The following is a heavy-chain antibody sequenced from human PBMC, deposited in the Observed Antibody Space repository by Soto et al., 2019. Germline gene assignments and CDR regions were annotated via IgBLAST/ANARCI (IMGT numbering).Heavy chain of an antibody. J-gene: IGHJ1*01. D-gene: IGHD3-22*01. CDR3: ALLYPYESSGYKIND. Sequence: SETLSLTCTVSGGSISSSSSYWGWIRQPPGKGLEWVGSIYYLGNTYYNPSLGSRVTISVDTSKNQFSLKLRSVTAADTAVFYCALLYPYESSGYKINDWGQGALVTVAS. CDR2: IYYLGNT. CDR1: GGSISSSSSY. V-gene: IGHV4-39*01.